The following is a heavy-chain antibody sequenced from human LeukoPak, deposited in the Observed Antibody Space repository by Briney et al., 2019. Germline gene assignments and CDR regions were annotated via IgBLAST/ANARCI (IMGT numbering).Heavy chain of an antibody. J-gene: IGHJ4*02. CDR1: GSTFSSYA. V-gene: IGHV3-23*01. CDR3: AKVETAAAATLRGFDY. D-gene: IGHD6-13*01. Sequence: GGSLRLSCAASGSTFSSYAMSWVRQAPGKGLEWVSSIGGSGGSKYYADSVKGRFTISRDNSKNTLYLQMDSLRAEDTAVYYCAKVETAAAATLRGFDYWGQGTLVTVSS. CDR2: IGGSGGSK.